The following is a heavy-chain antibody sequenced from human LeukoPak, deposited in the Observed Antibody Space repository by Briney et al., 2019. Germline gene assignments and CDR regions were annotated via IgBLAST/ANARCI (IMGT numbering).Heavy chain of an antibody. D-gene: IGHD6-13*01. CDR1: GFTFSTYA. Sequence: GGSLRLSCAASGFTFSTYAMSWVCQAPGQGLEWVSILNGGGGSIYYADSVKGRFTISRDNSKNTLYLQMNSLRVEDTAVYYCAKASGGYTGNWYFDYWGQGTLVTVSP. CDR2: LNGGGGSI. CDR3: AKASGGYTGNWYFDY. J-gene: IGHJ4*02. V-gene: IGHV3-23*01.